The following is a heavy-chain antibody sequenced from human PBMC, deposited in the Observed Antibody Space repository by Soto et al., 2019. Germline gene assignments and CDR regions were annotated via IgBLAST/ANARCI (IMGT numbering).Heavy chain of an antibody. CDR1: GGSVSGYY. J-gene: IGHJ5*02. CDR3: ARGRQWLDD. Sequence: QVQLQESGPGLVKPSETLSLTCTVSGGSVSGYYWSWIRQPPGKGLEWIGYIYYSGSTNYNPSLKSRVTISVETSKNQFSLKLSSVTAADTAVYYCARGRQWLDDWGQGTLVTVSS. V-gene: IGHV4-59*02. CDR2: IYYSGST.